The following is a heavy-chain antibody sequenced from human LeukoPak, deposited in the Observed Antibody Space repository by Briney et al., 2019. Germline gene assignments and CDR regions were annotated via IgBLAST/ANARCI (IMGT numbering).Heavy chain of an antibody. CDR3: ARKGDYYDSSGYTY. D-gene: IGHD3-22*01. Sequence: GSLRLSCAASGFTFSSYAMHWVRQAPGKGLEWVAVISYDGSNKYYADSVKGRFTISRDNSKNTLYLQMNSLGAEDTAVYYCARKGDYYDSSGYTYWGQGTLVTVSS. CDR1: GFTFSSYA. J-gene: IGHJ4*02. V-gene: IGHV3-30-3*01. CDR2: ISYDGSNK.